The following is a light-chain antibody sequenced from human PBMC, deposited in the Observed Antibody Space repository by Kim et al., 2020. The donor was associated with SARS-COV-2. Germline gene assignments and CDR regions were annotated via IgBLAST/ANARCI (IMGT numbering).Light chain of an antibody. V-gene: IGLV3-1*01. J-gene: IGLJ2*01. CDR2: QDS. CDR1: KLGDKY. CDR3: QVWESSTVV. Sequence: VSPGQTASITCSGDKLGDKYACWYQQKPGQSPVLVIYQDSKRPSGIPERFSGSNSGNTATLTISGTQAMDEADYFCQVWESSTVVFGGGTQLTVL.